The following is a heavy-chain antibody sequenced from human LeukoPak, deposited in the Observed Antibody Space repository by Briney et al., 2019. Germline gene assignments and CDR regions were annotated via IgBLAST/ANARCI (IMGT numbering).Heavy chain of an antibody. J-gene: IGHJ6*02. CDR3: ARVGPGIAVAAYYYYGMDV. CDR1: GFTFSSYG. D-gene: IGHD6-19*01. V-gene: IGHV3-7*01. Sequence: GGSLRLSCAASGFTFSSYGMSWVRQAPGKGLEWVANIKQDGSEKYYVDSVKGRFTISRDNAKNSLYLQMNSLRAEDTAVYYCARVGPGIAVAAYYYYGMDVWGQGTTVTVSS. CDR2: IKQDGSEK.